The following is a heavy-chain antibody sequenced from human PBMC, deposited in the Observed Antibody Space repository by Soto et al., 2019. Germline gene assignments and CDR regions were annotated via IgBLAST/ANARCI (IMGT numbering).Heavy chain of an antibody. CDR2: IRSGSDSI. CDR3: TRVYYYDHSAIFHY. D-gene: IGHD3-22*01. V-gene: IGHV3-48*02. Sequence: GGSLRLSCVASGFSSSSYSMNWVRQAPGKGPEWISYIRSGSDSIYYADSVKGRFTISRDNAKNSLYLQMSSLRDEDTAVYYCTRVYYYDHSAIFHYWGQGALVTVSS. J-gene: IGHJ4*02. CDR1: GFSSSSYS.